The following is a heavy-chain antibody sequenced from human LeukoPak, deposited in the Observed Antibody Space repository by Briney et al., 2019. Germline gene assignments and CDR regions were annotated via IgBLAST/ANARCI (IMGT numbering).Heavy chain of an antibody. V-gene: IGHV3-23*01. J-gene: IGHJ4*02. CDR2: ISGSGGST. CDR1: GFTFSSYG. D-gene: IGHD3-10*01. CDR3: AKDISITMVRGGDY. Sequence: PGGSLRLSCAASGFTFSSYGMRWVRQAPGKGLEWVSAISGSGGSTYYADSVKGRFTISRDNSKNTLYLQMNSLRAEDTAVYYCAKDISITMVRGGDYWGQGTLVTVSS.